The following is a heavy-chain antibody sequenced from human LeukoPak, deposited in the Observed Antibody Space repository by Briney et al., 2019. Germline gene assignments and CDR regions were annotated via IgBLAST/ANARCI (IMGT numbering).Heavy chain of an antibody. D-gene: IGHD6-19*01. CDR3: ARGSDGWFAFDY. CDR2: IYSTGGK. Sequence: GGSLRLSCAASEFTVSTNYMTWVRQAPGKGLEWVSIIYSTGGKYYADSVRGRFTISRDNSKHTLYLQMNSLRGDDTAVYYCARGSDGWFAFDYWGQGILVTVSS. J-gene: IGHJ4*02. V-gene: IGHV3-66*01. CDR1: EFTVSTNY.